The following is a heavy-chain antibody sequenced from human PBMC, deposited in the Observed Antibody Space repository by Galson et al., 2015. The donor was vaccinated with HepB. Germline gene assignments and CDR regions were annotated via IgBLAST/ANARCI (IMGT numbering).Heavy chain of an antibody. V-gene: IGHV1-18*04. CDR1: GYTFTDYY. D-gene: IGHD3-10*01. Sequence: SVKVSCKASGYTFTDYYMHWVRQAPGQGLEWMGWISAYNGNTNYAQKLQGRVTMTTDTSTSTAYMELRSLRSDDTAVYYCARSTVTMVRGVILPFDYWGQGTLVTVSS. J-gene: IGHJ4*02. CDR3: ARSTVTMVRGVILPFDY. CDR2: ISAYNGNT.